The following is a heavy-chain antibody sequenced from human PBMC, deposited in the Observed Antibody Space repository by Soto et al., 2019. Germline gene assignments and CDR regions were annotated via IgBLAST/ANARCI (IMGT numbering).Heavy chain of an antibody. Sequence: GGSLRLSCAASGFTFSGSAMHWVRQASGKGLEWVGRIRSKANSYATAYAASVKGRFTISRDDSKNTAYLQMNSLKTEDTAVYYCTRHIDILTGYYYYMDVWGKGTTVTVSS. CDR2: IRSKANSYAT. V-gene: IGHV3-73*01. D-gene: IGHD3-9*01. J-gene: IGHJ6*03. CDR1: GFTFSGSA. CDR3: TRHIDILTGYYYYMDV.